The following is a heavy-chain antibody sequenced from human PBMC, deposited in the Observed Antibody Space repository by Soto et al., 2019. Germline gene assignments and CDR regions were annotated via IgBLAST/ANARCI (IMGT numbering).Heavy chain of an antibody. D-gene: IGHD3-3*01. Sequence: PGGSLRLSCAASGFTFSSYAMSWVRQAPGKGLEWVSAISGSGGSTYYADSVKGRFTISRDNSKNTLYLQMNSLRAEDTAVYYCAKAQHRYYDFWSGYLPYYYYGMDVWGQGTTVTV. CDR1: GFTFSSYA. CDR3: AKAQHRYYDFWSGYLPYYYYGMDV. CDR2: ISGSGGST. V-gene: IGHV3-23*01. J-gene: IGHJ6*02.